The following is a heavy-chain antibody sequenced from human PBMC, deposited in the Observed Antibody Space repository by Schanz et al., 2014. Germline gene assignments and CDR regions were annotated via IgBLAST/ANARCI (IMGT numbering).Heavy chain of an antibody. V-gene: IGHV3-11*04. CDR1: GFTFSDYY. CDR3: ARPLRLVEMPIIGDAFDI. J-gene: IGHJ3*02. Sequence: QVQLVDSGGDLVKPGGSLRLSCAASGFTFSDYYMSWIRQAPGKGPEWVSSISNGGGYIYYADSVKGRFTISRDNAKNSVYLQMHSLRVEDTAVYYCARPLRLVEMPIIGDAFDIWGQGTVVTVSS. CDR2: ISNGGGYI. D-gene: IGHD1-20*01.